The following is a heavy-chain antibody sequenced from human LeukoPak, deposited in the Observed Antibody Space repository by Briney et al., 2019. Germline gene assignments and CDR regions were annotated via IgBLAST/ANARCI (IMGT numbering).Heavy chain of an antibody. Sequence: GGSLRLSCAASGFTFSSYSMNWVRQAPGKGLEWVSSISSSSSYIYYADSVKGRFTISRDNAKNSLYLQMNSLRAEDTAVYYCARDSHPHVLLWFGDPAPYFDYWGQGTLVTVSS. V-gene: IGHV3-21*01. J-gene: IGHJ4*02. CDR2: ISSSSSYI. CDR1: GFTFSSYS. CDR3: ARDSHPHVLLWFGDPAPYFDY. D-gene: IGHD3-10*01.